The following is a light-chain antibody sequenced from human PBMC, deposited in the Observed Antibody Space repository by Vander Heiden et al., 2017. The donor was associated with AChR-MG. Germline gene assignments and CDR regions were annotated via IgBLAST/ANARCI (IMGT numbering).Light chain of an antibody. J-gene: IGKJ2*02. CDR3: QQYYYIPRT. V-gene: IGKV4-1*01. CDR2: WAS. CDR1: QDVLSISNNKNY. Sequence: DVVMTQSPDSLAVSLGERATINCKSRQDVLSISNNKNYLAWFQHKPGQPPKLLFYWASTRGSGVPERFSGRGSGTDFALTISSLQAEDVAVYYCQQYYYIPRTFGQGTKLEI.